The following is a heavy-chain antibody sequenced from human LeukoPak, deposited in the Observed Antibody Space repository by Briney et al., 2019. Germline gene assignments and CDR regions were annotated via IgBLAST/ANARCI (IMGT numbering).Heavy chain of an antibody. CDR1: GGSISSSSYY. J-gene: IGHJ6*03. CDR2: IHYSGST. Sequence: PSGTLSLTCAVSGGSISSSSYYWAWIRQPPGKGLEWIGSIHYSGSTYYNPSLQSRVTISIDTPKNQFSLKLRFVTAADTAVYYCARVRCSGGSCPYYYYYYYMDVWGKGTTVTVSS. V-gene: IGHV4-39*07. CDR3: ARVRCSGGSCPYYYYYYYMDV. D-gene: IGHD2-15*01.